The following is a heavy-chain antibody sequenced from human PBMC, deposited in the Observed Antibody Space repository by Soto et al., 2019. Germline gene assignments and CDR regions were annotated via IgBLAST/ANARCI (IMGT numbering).Heavy chain of an antibody. J-gene: IGHJ4*01. Sequence: EVQLVESGGSFIQPGGSLSLSCAVSGFSVSRNLMSWIRQAPGKGLEWVSILYSGGTTYYTGSVEGRFTMSGDDSKNTVYLQMKSLRVEDTATYFCARVVLVGATPDYFDHWGQGSLVTVSS. D-gene: IGHD1-26*01. CDR2: LYSGGTT. CDR3: ARVVLVGATPDYFDH. V-gene: IGHV3-53*01. CDR1: GFSVSRNL.